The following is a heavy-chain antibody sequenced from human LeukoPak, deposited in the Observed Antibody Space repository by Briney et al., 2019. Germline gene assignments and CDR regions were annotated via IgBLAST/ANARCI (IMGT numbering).Heavy chain of an antibody. CDR2: IYHSGST. J-gene: IGHJ3*02. Sequence: SETLSLTCAVSGYSIRSGYYWGWIQQPPGKGLEWIGSIYHSGSTYYNPSLKSRVTISVDTSKNQFSLKLSSVTAADTAVYYCARSITMFGVVWDAFDIWGQGTMVTVSS. CDR1: GYSIRSGYY. V-gene: IGHV4-38-2*01. CDR3: ARSITMFGVVWDAFDI. D-gene: IGHD3-3*01.